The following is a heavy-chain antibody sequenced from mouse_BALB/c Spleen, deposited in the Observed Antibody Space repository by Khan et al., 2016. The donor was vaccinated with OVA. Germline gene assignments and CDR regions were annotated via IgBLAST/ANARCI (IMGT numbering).Heavy chain of an antibody. CDR1: GFTFSSYV. CDR3: AREAYRYDEYYFDY. Sequence: VELVESGGGSVKPGGSLKLSCAVSGFTFSSYVMSWIRQTPEKRLEWVASISSGGSTYYPDSVKGRFTISRDNARNVVYLQMSSLRSEDMAMYYCAREAYRYDEYYFDYWGQGTTLTVSS. J-gene: IGHJ2*01. V-gene: IGHV5-6-5*01. D-gene: IGHD2-12*01. CDR2: ISSGGST.